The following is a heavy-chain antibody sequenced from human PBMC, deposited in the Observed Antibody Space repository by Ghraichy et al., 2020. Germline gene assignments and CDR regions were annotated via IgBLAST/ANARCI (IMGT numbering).Heavy chain of an antibody. J-gene: IGHJ5*02. CDR2: IYYSGST. Sequence: SQTLSLTCTVSGGSISSYYWSWIRQPPGKGLEWIGYIYYSGSTNYNPSLKSRVTISVDTSKNQFSLKLSSVTAADTAVYYCARGMTEYSHWFDPWGQGTLVTVSS. V-gene: IGHV4-59*01. D-gene: IGHD6-6*01. CDR1: GGSISSYY. CDR3: ARGMTEYSHWFDP.